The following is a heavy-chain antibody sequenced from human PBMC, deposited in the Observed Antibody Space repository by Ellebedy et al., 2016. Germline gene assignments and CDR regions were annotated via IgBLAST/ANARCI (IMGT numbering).Heavy chain of an antibody. V-gene: IGHV3-7*01. CDR1: GLTSTTYW. J-gene: IGHJ1*01. CDR3: ASGVGWLIEH. D-gene: IGHD6-19*01. CDR2: ITKDGGAK. Sequence: GGSLRLSCAASGLTSTTYWMNWVRQAPGKGLEWVASITKDGGAKDYVDSVKGRFTISGDNAKKSMYLQMNSLRVEDTAVYCCASGVGWLIEHWGQGTLVTVSS.